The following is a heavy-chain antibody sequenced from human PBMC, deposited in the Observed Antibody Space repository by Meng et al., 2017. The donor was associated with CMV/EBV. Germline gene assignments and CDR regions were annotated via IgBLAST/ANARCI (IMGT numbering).Heavy chain of an antibody. V-gene: IGHV4-59*03. Sequence: SETLSLTCTVSGGSISSYYWSWIRQPPGKGLEWIGYIYYSGSTNYNPSLKSRVTISVDTSKNQFSLKLSSVTAADTAVYYCAVPDTNSSTPNYYYYGMDVWGQGTTVTVSS. D-gene: IGHD6-13*01. CDR3: AVPDTNSSTPNYYYYGMDV. CDR1: GGSISSYY. CDR2: IYYSGST. J-gene: IGHJ6*02.